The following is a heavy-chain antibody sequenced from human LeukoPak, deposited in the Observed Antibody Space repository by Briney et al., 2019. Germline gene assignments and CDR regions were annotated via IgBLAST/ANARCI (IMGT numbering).Heavy chain of an antibody. J-gene: IGHJ4*02. CDR2: ISAYNGNT. Sequence: ASVKVSCKASGYTFTSYGISWVRQAPGQGLEWMGWISAYNGNTNYAQKLQGRVTMTTDTSTSTAYMELRSLRSDDTAVYYCASEIAAAGPFDYWGQGTLVTVSS. CDR3: ASEIAAAGPFDY. D-gene: IGHD6-13*01. V-gene: IGHV1-18*01. CDR1: GYTFTSYG.